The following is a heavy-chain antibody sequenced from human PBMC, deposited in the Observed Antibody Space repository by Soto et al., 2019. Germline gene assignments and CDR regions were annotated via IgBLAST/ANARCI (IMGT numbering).Heavy chain of an antibody. CDR2: MSGSGGST. CDR3: ARWSDSSGYSFYFQH. D-gene: IGHD3-22*01. Sequence: GSLRLSCVDSLFTFSNYVMSWVRQAPGKGLEWVSVMSGSGGSTYYADSVTGRFTISRDNAKNSLYLQMNSLRAEDTAVYYCARWSDSSGYSFYFQHWGQGTLVTVSS. CDR1: LFTFSNYV. J-gene: IGHJ1*01. V-gene: IGHV3-23*01.